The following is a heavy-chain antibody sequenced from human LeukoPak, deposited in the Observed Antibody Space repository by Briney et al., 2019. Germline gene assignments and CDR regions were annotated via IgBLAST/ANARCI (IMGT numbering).Heavy chain of an antibody. CDR1: GLPINSGYD. V-gene: IGHV4-38-2*02. CDR2: IYYSWST. CDR3: ARSPDDFFYHHMDV. J-gene: IGHJ6*03. D-gene: IGHD1-14*01. Sequence: SDTLTLPCSVCGLPINSGYDRGWIRPPPGEGLQWIGSIYYSWSTLSNPSLKSRVTTSVDTSKNQSSLKLSSVTAADTAVYYCARSPDDFFYHHMDVWGKGTTVTISS.